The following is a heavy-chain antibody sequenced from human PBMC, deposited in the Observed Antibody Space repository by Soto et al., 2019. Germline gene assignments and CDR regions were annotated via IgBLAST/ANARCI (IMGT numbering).Heavy chain of an antibody. Sequence: GESLKISCKGSGYSFASFWIGWVRQMPGKGLEWMGIIYPEDSDTRYSPSFQGQVTISADKSISTAYLQWSSLKASDTAMYYCAKYYGFCSGYSTPYYYYGMDVWGQGTTVTVS. CDR1: GYSFASFW. CDR2: IYPEDSDT. CDR3: AKYYGFCSGYSTPYYYYGMDV. D-gene: IGHD3-3*01. V-gene: IGHV5-51*01. J-gene: IGHJ6*02.